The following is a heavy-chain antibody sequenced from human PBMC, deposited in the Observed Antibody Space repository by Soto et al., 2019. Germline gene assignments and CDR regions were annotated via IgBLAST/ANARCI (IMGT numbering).Heavy chain of an antibody. V-gene: IGHV3-11*05. Sequence: QVQLVESGGGLVKPGGSLRLSCAASGFTFSDYYMSWIRQAPGKGLEWVSYISSSSSYTNYADSVKGRFTISRDYAKNSLYLQMNSLRAEDTALYYCARDHHRYSGYDYVDYWGQGTLVTVSS. J-gene: IGHJ4*02. CDR2: ISSSSSYT. CDR3: ARDHHRYSGYDYVDY. D-gene: IGHD5-12*01. CDR1: GFTFSDYY.